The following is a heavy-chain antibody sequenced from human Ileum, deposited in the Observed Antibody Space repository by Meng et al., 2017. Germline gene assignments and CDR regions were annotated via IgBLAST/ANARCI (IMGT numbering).Heavy chain of an antibody. Sequence: QIPLKESGPSLVKPTQTPTPTCTFSGFSLSTSGVGVAWIRQPPGKALECLALIYWDDDKRYNPSLKNRLTITKDTSKNQVVLTMTNMDLVDTATYYCAHRLAYSSNYNVGWFDPWGQGTLVTVSS. CDR1: GFSLSTSGVG. V-gene: IGHV2-5*02. CDR3: AHRLAYSSNYNVGWFDP. J-gene: IGHJ5*02. CDR2: IYWDDDK. D-gene: IGHD6-13*01.